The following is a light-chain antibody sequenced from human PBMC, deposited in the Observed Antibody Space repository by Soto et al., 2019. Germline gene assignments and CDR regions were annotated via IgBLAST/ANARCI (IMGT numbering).Light chain of an antibody. Sequence: DIQMTQAPSTLSGAVVDRVTITCRASQTISSWLAWYQQKPGKAPKLLIYKASTLKSGVPSRFSGSGSGTEFTLTISSLQPDDFATYYCQHYNSYSEAFGQGTKVDIK. CDR1: QTISSW. J-gene: IGKJ1*01. V-gene: IGKV1-5*03. CDR3: QHYNSYSEA. CDR2: KAS.